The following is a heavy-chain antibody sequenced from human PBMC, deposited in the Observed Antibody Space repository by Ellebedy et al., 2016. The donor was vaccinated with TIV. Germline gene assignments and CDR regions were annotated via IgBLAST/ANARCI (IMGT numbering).Heavy chain of an antibody. J-gene: IGHJ4*02. D-gene: IGHD3-16*01. Sequence: AASVKVSCKALGYTFTSYAMHWVRQAPGQRLEWMGWINACNSNTKYSQNFQGRITITRDTSASTAYMELSSLRSEDTAVYYCAKDRGGTGDFDYWGQGTLVTVSS. V-gene: IGHV1-3*01. CDR3: AKDRGGTGDFDY. CDR2: INACNSNT. CDR1: GYTFTSYA.